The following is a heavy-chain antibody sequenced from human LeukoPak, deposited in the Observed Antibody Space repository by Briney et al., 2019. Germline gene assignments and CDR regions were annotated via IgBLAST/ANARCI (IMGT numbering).Heavy chain of an antibody. CDR2: ISSSSSTI. V-gene: IGHV3-48*04. CDR1: GFTFSSYS. J-gene: IGHJ3*02. D-gene: IGHD2-2*03. Sequence: QPGGSLRLSCAASGFTFSSYSMNWVRQAPGKGLEWVSYISSSSSTIYYADSVKGRFTISRDNAKNSLYLQMNSLRAEDTAVYYCARDSRAGYRNAFDIWGQGTMVTVSS. CDR3: ARDSRAGYRNAFDI.